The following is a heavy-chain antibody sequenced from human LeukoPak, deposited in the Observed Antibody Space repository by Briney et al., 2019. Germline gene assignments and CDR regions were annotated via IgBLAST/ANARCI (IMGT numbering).Heavy chain of an antibody. J-gene: IGHJ6*02. V-gene: IGHV4-59*01. D-gene: IGHD3-3*01. CDR2: IYYSGST. Sequence: SETLSLTCTVSGGSISSYYWSWIRQPPGKGLEWIGYIYYSGSTNYNPSLKSRVTISVDTSKNQFSLKLSSVTAADTAVYYCARSGYDFWSGYYTEYYYGMDVWGQGTTVTVSS. CDR1: GGSISSYY. CDR3: ARSGYDFWSGYYTEYYYGMDV.